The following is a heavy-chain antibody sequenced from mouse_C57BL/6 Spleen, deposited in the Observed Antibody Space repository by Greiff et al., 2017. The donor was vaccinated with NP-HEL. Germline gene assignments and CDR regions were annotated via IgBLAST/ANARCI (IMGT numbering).Heavy chain of an antibody. CDR2: INSNGGST. CDR1: GFTFSSYG. V-gene: IGHV5-6-3*01. J-gene: IGHJ2*01. Sequence: DVKLVESGGGLVQPGGSLKLSCAASGFTFSSYGMSWVRQTPDKRLELVATINSNGGSTYYPDSVKGRFTISSDNAKNTLYLQMSSLKSEDTAMYYCARMARTINWGQGTTLTDSS. CDR3: ARMARTIN.